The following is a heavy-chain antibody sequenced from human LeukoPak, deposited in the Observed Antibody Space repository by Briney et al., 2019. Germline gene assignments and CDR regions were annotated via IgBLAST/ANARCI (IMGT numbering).Heavy chain of an antibody. CDR1: GFTFSSYS. Sequence: GSLRLSCAASGFTFSSYSMNWVRQPPGKGLEWIGEINHSGSTNYNPSLKSRVTISVDTSKNQFSLKLSSVTAADTAVYYCARTLSIAARRGEFDPWGQGTLVTVSS. CDR3: ARTLSIAARRGEFDP. J-gene: IGHJ5*02. D-gene: IGHD6-6*01. V-gene: IGHV4-34*01. CDR2: INHSGST.